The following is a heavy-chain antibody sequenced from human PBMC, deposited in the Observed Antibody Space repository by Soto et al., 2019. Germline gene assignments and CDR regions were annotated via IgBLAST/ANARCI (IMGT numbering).Heavy chain of an antibody. CDR2: ISGSGGST. V-gene: IGHV3-23*01. Sequence: GGSLRLSCAASGFTFSSYAMSWVRQAPGKGLEWVSAISGSGGSTYYADSVKGRFTISRDDSKNTLYLQMNSLKTEDTAVYYCTTDRRLLWFGERYDIWGQGTMVTVSS. CDR3: TTDRRLLWFGERYDI. D-gene: IGHD3-10*01. CDR1: GFTFSSYA. J-gene: IGHJ3*02.